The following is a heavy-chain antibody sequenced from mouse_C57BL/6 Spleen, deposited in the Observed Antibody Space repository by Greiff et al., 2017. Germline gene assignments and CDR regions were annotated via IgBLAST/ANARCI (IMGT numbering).Heavy chain of an antibody. CDR1: GFTFSSYA. Sequence: EVNVVESGGGLVKPGGSLKLSCAASGFTFSSYAMSWVRQTPEKRLEWVATISDGGSYTYYPDNVKGRFTISRDNAKNNLYLQMSHLKSEDTAMYYCARDPYYSNYDYFDYWGQGTTLTVSS. D-gene: IGHD2-5*01. CDR2: ISDGGSYT. J-gene: IGHJ2*01. V-gene: IGHV5-4*01. CDR3: ARDPYYSNYDYFDY.